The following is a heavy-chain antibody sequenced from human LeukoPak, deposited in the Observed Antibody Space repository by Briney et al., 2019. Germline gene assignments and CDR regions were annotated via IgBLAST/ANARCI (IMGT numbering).Heavy chain of an antibody. CDR1: GFSFSNYA. J-gene: IGHJ4*02. D-gene: IGHD1-26*01. V-gene: IGHV3-23*01. CDR3: AKRAGGTPDY. CDR2: IGGDGHST. Sequence: GWSLRLSCAASGFSFSNYAMTWVRQAPGKGLEWVSAIGGDGHSTDYADSVKGRFAISRDNSKNTLYLQMNSLRAEDTALYYCAKRAGGTPDYWGLGTLVTVSS.